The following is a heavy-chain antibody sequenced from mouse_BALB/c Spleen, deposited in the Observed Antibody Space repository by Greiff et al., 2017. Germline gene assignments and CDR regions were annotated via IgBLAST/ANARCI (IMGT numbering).Heavy chain of an antibody. Sequence: VQLKQSGPELVKPGASVKISCKASGYTFTDYNMHWVKQSHGKSLEWIGYIYPYNGGTGYNQKFKSKATLTVDNSSSTAYMELRSLTSEDSAVYYCAREGYYDGYYDYAMDYWGQGTSVTVSS. V-gene: IGHV1S29*02. D-gene: IGHD2-3*01. CDR3: AREGYYDGYYDYAMDY. CDR1: GYTFTDYN. CDR2: IYPYNGGT. J-gene: IGHJ4*01.